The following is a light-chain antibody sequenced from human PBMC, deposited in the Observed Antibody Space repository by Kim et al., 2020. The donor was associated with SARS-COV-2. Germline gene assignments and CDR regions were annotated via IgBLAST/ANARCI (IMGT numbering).Light chain of an antibody. CDR1: NIGGKS. J-gene: IGLJ2*01. V-gene: IGLV3-21*04. CDR2: YDS. CDR3: QLWDSTSDHPRV. Sequence: PGKTASIACGGNNIGGKSVHWYQQKPGQAPVLVIYYDSDRPSGIPERFSGSNSGNTATLTISRVEAGDEADYYCQLWDSTSDHPRVFGGGTQLTVL.